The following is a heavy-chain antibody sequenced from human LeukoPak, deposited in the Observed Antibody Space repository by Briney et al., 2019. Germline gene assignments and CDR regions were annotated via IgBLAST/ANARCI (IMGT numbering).Heavy chain of an antibody. D-gene: IGHD3-22*01. V-gene: IGHV3-15*07. CDR3: ARLESSSGYPDY. J-gene: IGHJ4*02. CDR1: GLTLSNVW. CDR2: IRSQTAGGTT. Sequence: GGSLRLSCAVSGLTLSNVWMNWVRQAPGKGLEWVGRIRSQTAGGTTDFAAPVKGRFSISRDDSKNSLYLQMNSLTSEDTAVYYCARLESSSGYPDYWGQGTLVTVSS.